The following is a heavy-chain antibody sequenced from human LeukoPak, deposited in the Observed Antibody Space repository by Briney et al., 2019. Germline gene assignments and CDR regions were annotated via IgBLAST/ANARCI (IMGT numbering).Heavy chain of an antibody. CDR2: INPTVGST. V-gene: IGHV1-46*03. CDR1: GYTFTTYY. Sequence: ASVKVSCKASGYTFTTYYMHWVRQAPGQGLEWMGIINPTVGSTTYAQKFQGRVTMTRDTSTSTVFMELSSLRSEDTAVYYCARDGEYRGGYLDYWGQGTLVTVSS. CDR3: ARDGEYRGGYLDY. D-gene: IGHD6-6*01. J-gene: IGHJ4*02.